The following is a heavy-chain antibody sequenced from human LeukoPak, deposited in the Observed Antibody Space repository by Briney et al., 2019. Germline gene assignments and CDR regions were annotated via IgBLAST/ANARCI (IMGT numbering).Heavy chain of an antibody. CDR1: GFTFGDYA. CDR2: IRSTTYGGTT. Sequence: PGRSLRLSCTASGFTFGDYAMSWVRQAPGKGLEWVGFIRSTTYGGTTEYAASVKGRFTISRDDSKSIAYLQMNSLKTEDTAVYYCNRYSSGWYNSDYWGQGTLATVSS. V-gene: IGHV3-49*04. D-gene: IGHD6-19*01. J-gene: IGHJ4*02. CDR3: NRYSSGWYNSDY.